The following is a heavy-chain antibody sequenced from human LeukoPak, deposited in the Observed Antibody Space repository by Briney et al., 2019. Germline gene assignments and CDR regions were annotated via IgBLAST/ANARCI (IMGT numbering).Heavy chain of an antibody. CDR1: GGTFSSYA. Sequence: GASVKVSCKASGGTFSSYAISWVRQAPGQGLEWMGGIIPIFGTANYAQKFQGRVTITADDSTSTAYMELSSLRSEDTAVYYCARVGRSTRGPRVAFDIWGQGTMVTVSS. J-gene: IGHJ3*02. CDR2: IIPIFGTA. CDR3: ARVGRSTRGPRVAFDI. D-gene: IGHD6-13*01. V-gene: IGHV1-69*13.